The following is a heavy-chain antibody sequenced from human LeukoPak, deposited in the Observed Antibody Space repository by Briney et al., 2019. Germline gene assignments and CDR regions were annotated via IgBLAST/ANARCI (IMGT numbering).Heavy chain of an antibody. D-gene: IGHD1-26*01. J-gene: IGHJ5*02. Sequence: ASAKVSCKASGYTFTSYCMHWVRQAPGQGLEWMGLINPTGGSTGYAQKFRGRVTMTRDMSTSTDYMELSSLRSEDTAIYYCARDNSVGDNAWWFDPWGQGTLVTVSS. CDR3: ARDNSVGDNAWWFDP. CDR2: INPTGGST. V-gene: IGHV1-46*01. CDR1: GYTFTSYC.